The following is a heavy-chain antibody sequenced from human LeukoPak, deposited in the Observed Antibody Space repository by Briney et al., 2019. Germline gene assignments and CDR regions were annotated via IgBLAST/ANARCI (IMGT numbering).Heavy chain of an antibody. V-gene: IGHV1-2*02. CDR2: INPNSGGT. J-gene: IGHJ3*02. CDR1: GYTFTGYY. D-gene: IGHD5-18*01. Sequence: ASAKVSCKASGYTFTGYYMHWVRQAPGQGLEWMGWINPNSGGTNYAQKFQGRVTMTRDTPISTAYMELSRLRSDDTAVYYCAREWIQLWFRAFDIWGQGTMVTVSS. CDR3: AREWIQLWFRAFDI.